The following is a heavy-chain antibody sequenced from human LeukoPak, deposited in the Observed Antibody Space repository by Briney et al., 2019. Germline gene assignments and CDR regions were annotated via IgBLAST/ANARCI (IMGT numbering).Heavy chain of an antibody. CDR1: GFTFSSYS. Sequence: GGSLRLSYAASGFTFSSYSMNWVRQAPGKGLEWVSSISSSSSYIYYADSMKGRFTISRDNAENSLYLQMNSLRAEDTAVYYFGRDWGGGESIMITFGGVIAFDYWGQGTLVTVSS. J-gene: IGHJ4*02. CDR3: GRDWGGGESIMITFGGVIAFDY. CDR2: ISSSSSYI. V-gene: IGHV3-21*01. D-gene: IGHD3-16*02.